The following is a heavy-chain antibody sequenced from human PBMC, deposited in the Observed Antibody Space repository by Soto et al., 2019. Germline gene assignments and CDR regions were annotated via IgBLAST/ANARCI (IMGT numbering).Heavy chain of an antibody. CDR2: INQDGSQK. J-gene: IGHJ4*02. Sequence: GGSLRLSCGASGFAFRSHWMSWVRQAPGKGLEWVANINQDGSQKYYVDSVKGRFTISRDNAKNSLYLQMNSLRAEDTAVYYWARDHIPPTNLFDSWGQETLFTVSS. CDR1: GFAFRSHW. CDR3: ARDHIPPTNLFDS. D-gene: IGHD5-12*01. V-gene: IGHV3-7*01.